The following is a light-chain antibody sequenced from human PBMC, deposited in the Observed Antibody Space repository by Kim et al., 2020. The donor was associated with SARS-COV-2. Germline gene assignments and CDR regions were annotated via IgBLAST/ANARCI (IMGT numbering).Light chain of an antibody. Sequence: GQRVTSSCSGSSSNIVSNTVNWYQQLPGTAPKLLIYSNDQRPSGVPDRISGSKSGTSASLAISGLQSEDEADYYCAAWDGSLNGVVFGGGTQLTVL. J-gene: IGLJ2*01. V-gene: IGLV1-44*01. CDR2: SND. CDR3: AAWDGSLNGVV. CDR1: SSNIVSNT.